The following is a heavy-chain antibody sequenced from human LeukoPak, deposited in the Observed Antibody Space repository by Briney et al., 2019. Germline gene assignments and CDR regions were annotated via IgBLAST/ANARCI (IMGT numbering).Heavy chain of an antibody. CDR3: TKFSGYTYGSDTFDI. CDR2: VTDNTGAA. D-gene: IGHD5-18*01. Sequence: GGSLRLSCAASGFTFSNYAMRGVRVAPGQGLDWVSTVTDNTGAAYYADSVKRRFSISRDNSNNTLYLQLRSLTAADTALYYCTKFSGYTYGSDTFDIWGQGTIVTVSS. CDR1: GFTFSNYA. V-gene: IGHV3-23*01. J-gene: IGHJ3*02.